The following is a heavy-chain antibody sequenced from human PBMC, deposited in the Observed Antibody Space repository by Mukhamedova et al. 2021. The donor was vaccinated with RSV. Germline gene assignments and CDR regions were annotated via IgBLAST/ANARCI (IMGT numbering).Heavy chain of an antibody. J-gene: IGHJ4*02. CDR3: ARGDTDVDY. V-gene: IGHV3-30*04. Sequence: SSYAMHWVRQAPGKGLEWVAVISYDGSNKYYADSVKGRFTISRDNSKNTLYLQMNSLRAEDTAVYYCARGDTDVDYWGKGTLVTV. CDR1: SSYA. D-gene: IGHD5-18*01. CDR2: ISYDGSNK.